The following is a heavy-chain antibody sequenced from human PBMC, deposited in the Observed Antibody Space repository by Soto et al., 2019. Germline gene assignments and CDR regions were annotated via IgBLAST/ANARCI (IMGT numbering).Heavy chain of an antibody. D-gene: IGHD4-17*01. J-gene: IGHJ4*02. CDR1: GGSISRSSYY. CDR3: ARHDYGGFGL. V-gene: IGHV4-39*01. Sequence: QLQLQESGPGLVKPSETLSLTCTVSGGSISRSSYYWGWIRQPPGKGLEWIGSIYYSGSTYYNPSLKSRVTISVDTSKNQFSLQLSSVTAEDTAVYYCARHDYGGFGLWGQGTLVTVSS. CDR2: IYYSGST.